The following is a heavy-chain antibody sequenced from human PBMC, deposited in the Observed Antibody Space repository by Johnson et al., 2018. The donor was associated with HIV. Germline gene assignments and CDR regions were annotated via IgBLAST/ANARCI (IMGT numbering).Heavy chain of an antibody. Sequence: QVQLVESGGGLVQPGGSLRLSCAASGFTFSDYYMSWVRQAPGKGLEWIAYISGGSAGTFYADSVKGRFTISRDNGNKEVYMQMDSLRVEDTAVYYCTTGPLRSSRGAFDIWGQGTMVTVSS. CDR2: ISGGSAGT. CDR3: TTGPLRSSRGAFDI. V-gene: IGHV3-11*04. CDR1: GFTFSDYY. J-gene: IGHJ3*02. D-gene: IGHD2-2*01.